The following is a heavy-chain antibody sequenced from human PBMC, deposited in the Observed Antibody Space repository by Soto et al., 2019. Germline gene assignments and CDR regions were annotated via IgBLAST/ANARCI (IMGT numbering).Heavy chain of an antibody. D-gene: IGHD2-21*02. Sequence: GGSLRLSCVASGFTVSSNYMSWVRQAPGKGLEWVSVIYSGGSTYYADSVKGRFTISRHNSKNTLYLQMNSLRAEDTAVYYCARDVGGNSMDYWGQGTLVTVSS. CDR1: GFTVSSNY. V-gene: IGHV3-53*04. J-gene: IGHJ4*02. CDR3: ARDVGGNSMDY. CDR2: IYSGGST.